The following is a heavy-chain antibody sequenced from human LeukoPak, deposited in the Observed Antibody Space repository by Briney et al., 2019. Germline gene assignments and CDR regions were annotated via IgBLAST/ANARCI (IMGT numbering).Heavy chain of an antibody. Sequence: ASVKVSCKASGYTFTGYYMRWVRQAPGQGLEWMGWINPTSGGTNYAQKFQGRVTMTRDTSISTAYMELSRLRSDDTAVYYCARTGSSSPGRFDYWGQGTLVTVSS. CDR1: GYTFTGYY. D-gene: IGHD6-6*01. V-gene: IGHV1-2*02. CDR2: INPTSGGT. CDR3: ARTGSSSPGRFDY. J-gene: IGHJ4*02.